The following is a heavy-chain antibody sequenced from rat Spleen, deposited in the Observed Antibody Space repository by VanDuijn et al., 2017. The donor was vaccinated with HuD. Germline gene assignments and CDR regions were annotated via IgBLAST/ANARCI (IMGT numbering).Heavy chain of an antibody. CDR2: ITNTGGST. Sequence: EVQLVESGGGLVQPGRSLKLSCVASGFTFNNYWMTWIRQAPGKGLEWVASITNTGGSTYYPDSVKCRFTISRDNAKRTLYLQMNSLRSEDTATYYCTRPFNYGGEGWFAYWGQGTLVTVSS. CDR3: TRPFNYGGEGWFAY. D-gene: IGHD1-11*01. V-gene: IGHV5-31*01. J-gene: IGHJ3*01. CDR1: GFTFNNYW.